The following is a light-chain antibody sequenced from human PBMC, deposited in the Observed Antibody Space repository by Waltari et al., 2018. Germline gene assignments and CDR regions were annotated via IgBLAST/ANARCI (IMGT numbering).Light chain of an antibody. CDR1: SLRSDY. V-gene: IGLV3-19*01. Sequence: SSELTQDPAVSVALGQTVSIPCQGDSLRSDYPNWYQQRPGQAPILILYGQDNRPSGIPDRFSGSTSGNTASLTITGAQAEDEADYYCLSRDTTSTRVFGGGTRLTV. CDR2: GQD. CDR3: LSRDTTSTRV. J-gene: IGLJ3*02.